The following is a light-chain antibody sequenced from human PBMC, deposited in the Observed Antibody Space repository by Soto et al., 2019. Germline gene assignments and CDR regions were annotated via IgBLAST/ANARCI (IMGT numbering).Light chain of an antibody. CDR1: RSNLGANYA. Sequence: QPVLTQPPSVSGAAGQRVTISCTGSRSNLGANYAVHWYQQLPGTAPKLLIYDNTKRPSGVPDRFSGSKSGTSASLAITGLQAEYEAYYFCQYYDSRLKAVVFGGGTKLTVL. CDR2: DNT. J-gene: IGLJ2*01. CDR3: QYYDSRLKAVV. V-gene: IGLV1-40*01.